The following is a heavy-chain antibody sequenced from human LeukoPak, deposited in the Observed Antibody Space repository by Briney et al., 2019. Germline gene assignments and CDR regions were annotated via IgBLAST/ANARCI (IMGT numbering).Heavy chain of an antibody. Sequence: SETLSLTCTVSGGSISSSSYYWGWIRQPPGKGLEWIGSIYYSGSTYYNPSLKSRVTISVDTSKNQFSLKLSSVTAADTAVYYCAGEKVKYCSGGSCYSGRTNWFDPWGQGTLVTVSS. CDR2: IYYSGST. CDR1: GGSISSSSYY. D-gene: IGHD2-15*01. V-gene: IGHV4-39*07. J-gene: IGHJ5*02. CDR3: AGEKVKYCSGGSCYSGRTNWFDP.